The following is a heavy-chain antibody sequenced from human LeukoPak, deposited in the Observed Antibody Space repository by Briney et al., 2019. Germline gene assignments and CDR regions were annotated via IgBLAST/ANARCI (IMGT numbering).Heavy chain of an antibody. CDR3: TKDLGFLATRSVDY. V-gene: IGHV3-30*02. D-gene: IGHD3-16*01. CDR2: IRYDGSNK. CDR1: GFTFSSYG. Sequence: GGSLRLSCAASGFTFSSYGMHWVRQAPGKGLEWVAFIRYDGSNKYYADSVKGRFTISRDNSKNTLYLQMNSLRAEDTAVYYCTKDLGFLATRSVDYWGQGTLVTVSS. J-gene: IGHJ4*02.